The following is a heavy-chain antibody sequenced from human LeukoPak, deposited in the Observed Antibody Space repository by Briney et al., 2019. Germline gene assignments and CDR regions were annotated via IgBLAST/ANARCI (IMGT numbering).Heavy chain of an antibody. J-gene: IGHJ4*02. Sequence: SESLSLTCAVYGGSFSGYYWSWIRQPPGKWLEWIGEITHSGSTNYNPSLKSRVTISVDTSKNQFSLKLSSVTAADTAVYYCARGRSNDYVWGSYRLQFDYWGQRTLVTVSS. D-gene: IGHD3-16*02. CDR3: ARGRSNDYVWGSYRLQFDY. CDR2: ITHSGST. CDR1: GGSFSGYY. V-gene: IGHV4-34*01.